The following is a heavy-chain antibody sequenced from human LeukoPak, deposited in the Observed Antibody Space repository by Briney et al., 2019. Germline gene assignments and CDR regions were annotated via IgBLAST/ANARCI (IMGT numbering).Heavy chain of an antibody. CDR3: ANDYRSGSFHDF. D-gene: IGHD3-10*01. J-gene: IGHJ4*02. Sequence: GGSLRLSCAASGFAFSSYAMSWVRQPPGKGLEWVSVISRRDDYTYYADSVKGRFTISRDNSKNTLYLQMNTLRAEDTAIYYCANDYRSGSFHDFWGQGTLVTVSS. V-gene: IGHV3-23*01. CDR1: GFAFSSYA. CDR2: ISRRDDYT.